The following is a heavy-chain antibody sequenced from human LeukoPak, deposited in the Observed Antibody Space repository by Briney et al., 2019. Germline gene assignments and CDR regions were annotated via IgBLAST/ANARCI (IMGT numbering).Heavy chain of an antibody. V-gene: IGHV4-59*01. CDR3: ARVEFWSGYYSWFDP. Sequence: SETLSLTCTVSGGSISSYYWTWIRQPPGKGLEWIGNIYYSGSTNYNPSLKSRVAISVDTSKNQFSLKLSSVAAADTAAYHCARVEFWSGYYSWFDPWGQGTLVTVSS. J-gene: IGHJ5*02. D-gene: IGHD3-3*01. CDR2: IYYSGST. CDR1: GGSISSYY.